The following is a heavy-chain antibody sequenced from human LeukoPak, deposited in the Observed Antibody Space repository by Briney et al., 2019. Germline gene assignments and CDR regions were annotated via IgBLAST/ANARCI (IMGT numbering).Heavy chain of an antibody. V-gene: IGHV3-23*01. CDR3: SRPRYSGSYYPFDS. CDR1: GFTFSTYT. Sequence: PGGSLRLSCAASGFTFSTYTMYWVRHPPGKRLEWVSIIGNNGGGIHYADSVRGRFAISKDTSKNTLYLQMNSLRVDDTAIYYCSRPRYSGSYYPFDSWGQGTLVTVSS. D-gene: IGHD1-26*01. CDR2: IGNNGGGI. J-gene: IGHJ4*02.